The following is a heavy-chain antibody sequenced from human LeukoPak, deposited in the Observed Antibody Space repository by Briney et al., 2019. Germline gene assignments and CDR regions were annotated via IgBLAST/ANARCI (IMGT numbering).Heavy chain of an antibody. J-gene: IGHJ3*02. Sequence: PGGSLRLSCAASGFTVSSNYMTWVRQAPGKGLEWVSVIYTGGSTYYADSVKGRFTISRDNSKNTVYLQMNSLRAEDTAVYYCAKYDSSGYWGIVFDMWGQGTMVTVSS. V-gene: IGHV3-66*01. D-gene: IGHD3-22*01. CDR1: GFTVSSNY. CDR3: AKYDSSGYWGIVFDM. CDR2: IYTGGST.